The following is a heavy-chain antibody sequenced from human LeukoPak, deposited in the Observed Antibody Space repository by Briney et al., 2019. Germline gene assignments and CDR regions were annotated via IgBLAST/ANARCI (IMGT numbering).Heavy chain of an antibody. CDR3: ARGGSATLPN. V-gene: IGHV4-39*01. CDR1: GGSISSSSYY. D-gene: IGHD3-10*01. J-gene: IGHJ4*02. Sequence: SETLSLTCTVSGGSISSSSYYWGWIRQPPGKGLEWIGSIYYSGSTYYNPSLKSRVTISVDTSKNQFSLKLSSVTAADTAVYYCARGGSATLPNWGQGTLVTVSS. CDR2: IYYSGST.